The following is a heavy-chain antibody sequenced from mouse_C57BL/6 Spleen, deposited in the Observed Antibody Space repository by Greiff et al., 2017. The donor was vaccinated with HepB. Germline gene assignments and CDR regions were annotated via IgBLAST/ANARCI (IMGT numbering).Heavy chain of an antibody. CDR3: TRRHLHYYGSRVFDY. Sequence: VQLQQSGAELVRPGASVTLSCKASGYTFTDYEMHWVKQTPVHGLEWIGAIDPETGGTAYNQKFKGKAILTADKSSSTAYMELRSLTSEDSAVYYCTRRHLHYYGSRVFDYWGQGTTLTVSS. D-gene: IGHD1-1*01. CDR1: GYTFTDYE. V-gene: IGHV1-15*01. J-gene: IGHJ2*01. CDR2: IDPETGGT.